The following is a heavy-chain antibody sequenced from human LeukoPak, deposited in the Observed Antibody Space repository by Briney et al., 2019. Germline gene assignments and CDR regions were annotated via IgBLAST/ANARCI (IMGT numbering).Heavy chain of an antibody. CDR2: IYYSGST. Sequence: SETLSLTCTVSGGSISSSSYYWGWIRQPPGKGLEWIGSIYYSGSTYYHPSLKSRVTISVDTSKNQFSLKLSSVTAADTAVYYCARTYSSSWYDYWGQGTLVTVSS. J-gene: IGHJ4*02. CDR1: GGSISSSSYY. D-gene: IGHD6-13*01. CDR3: ARTYSSSWYDY. V-gene: IGHV4-39*01.